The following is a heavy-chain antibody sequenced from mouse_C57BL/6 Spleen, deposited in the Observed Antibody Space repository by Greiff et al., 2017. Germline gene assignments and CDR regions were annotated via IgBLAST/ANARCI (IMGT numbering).Heavy chain of an antibody. CDR1: GFTFSDYG. V-gene: IGHV5-17*01. J-gene: IGHJ2*01. CDR2: ISSGSSTI. Sequence: EVQRVESGGGLVKPGGSLKLSCAASGFTFSDYGMHWVRQAPEKGLEWVAYISSGSSTIYYADTVKGRFTFSRDYEKNSRFLQMTSLRYEDTTMYYWARDDYDGFDYWGQGTTRTVSS. CDR3: ARDDYDGFDY. D-gene: IGHD2-4*01.